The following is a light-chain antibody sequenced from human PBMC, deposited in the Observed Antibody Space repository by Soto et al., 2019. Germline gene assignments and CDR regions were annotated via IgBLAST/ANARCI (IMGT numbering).Light chain of an antibody. CDR3: SSYTSSSTLG. CDR2: EVS. J-gene: IGLJ2*01. V-gene: IGLV2-14*01. Sequence: QSALTQPASVSGSPGQSITISCTGTSSDVGGYNYVSWYQQHPGKAPKLMIYEVSNRPSGVSNRFSGSKSGNTASLTISGLQAEYEADYYCSSYTSSSTLGFGGGTKVTVL. CDR1: SSDVGGYNY.